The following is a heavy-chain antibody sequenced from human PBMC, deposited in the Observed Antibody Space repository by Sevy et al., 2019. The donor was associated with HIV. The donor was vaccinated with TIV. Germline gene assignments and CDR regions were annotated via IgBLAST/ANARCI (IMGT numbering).Heavy chain of an antibody. CDR1: ESTFTAYY. J-gene: IGHJ6*02. CDR3: ARDRVFFGGGGGLDV. V-gene: IGHV1-2*02. D-gene: IGHD3-16*01. CDR2: INPNSDDT. Sequence: ASVKVSCKASESTFTAYYIHWLRQAPGQGLEWMGWINPNSDDTNYAQKFQGRVSMAADTSISTAYMDLSRLSFDDTAVYYCARDRVFFGGGGGLDVWGQGTTVTVSS.